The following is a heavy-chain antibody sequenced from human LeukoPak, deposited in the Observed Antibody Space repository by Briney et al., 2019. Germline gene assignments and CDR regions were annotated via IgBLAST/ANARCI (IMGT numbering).Heavy chain of an antibody. CDR3: ASALYDSSGYYYGYFDY. D-gene: IGHD3-22*01. CDR1: GFTFSSYA. J-gene: IGHJ4*02. Sequence: GGSLRLSCAASGFTFSSYAMHWVRQAPGKGLEWVAVISYDGSNKYYADSVKGRFTISRDNSKNTLYLQMNSLRAGDTAVYYCASALYDSSGYYYGYFDYWGQGTLVTVSS. CDR2: ISYDGSNK. V-gene: IGHV3-30*04.